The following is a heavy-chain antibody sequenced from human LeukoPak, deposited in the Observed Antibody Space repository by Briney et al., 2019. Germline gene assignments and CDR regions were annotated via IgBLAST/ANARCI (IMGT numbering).Heavy chain of an antibody. CDR1: GGSISSSSYY. CDR2: IYYSGST. D-gene: IGHD3-16*01. Sequence: SETLSLTCTVSGGSISSSSYYWGWIRQPPGKGLEWIGSIYYSGSTYYNPSLKSRVTISVDTSKNQFSLKLSSVTAADTAVYYCARLKLGDPHDAFDIWGQGTMVTVPS. J-gene: IGHJ3*02. V-gene: IGHV4-39*01. CDR3: ARLKLGDPHDAFDI.